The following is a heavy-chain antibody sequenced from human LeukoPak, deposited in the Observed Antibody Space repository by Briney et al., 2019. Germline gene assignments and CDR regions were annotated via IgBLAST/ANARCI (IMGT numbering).Heavy chain of an antibody. V-gene: IGHV3-48*04. Sequence: GGSLRLSCAASGFTFSSYCMNWVRQAPGKGLEWVSYISSSSITIYYADSVKGRFTISRDNAKNSLYLQMNSLRAEDTAVYYCARVIRDGYNPVDYWGQGTLVTVSS. D-gene: IGHD5-24*01. J-gene: IGHJ4*02. CDR1: GFTFSSYC. CDR3: ARVIRDGYNPVDY. CDR2: ISSSSITI.